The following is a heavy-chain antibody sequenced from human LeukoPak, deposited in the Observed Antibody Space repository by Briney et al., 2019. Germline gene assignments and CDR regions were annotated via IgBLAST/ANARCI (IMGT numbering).Heavy chain of an antibody. J-gene: IGHJ4*02. D-gene: IGHD3-10*01. V-gene: IGHV3-11*06. CDR3: ARTAPYYYGSGTVDY. CDR2: ISGSSSYT. CDR1: GFTFSDYY. Sequence: GGSLRLSCAASGFTFSDYYMSWVRQAPGEGLEWVSYISGSSSYTNYADSVKGRFTISRDNAKNSLYLQMNSLRAEDTAVYYCARTAPYYYGSGTVDYWGQGTLVTVSS.